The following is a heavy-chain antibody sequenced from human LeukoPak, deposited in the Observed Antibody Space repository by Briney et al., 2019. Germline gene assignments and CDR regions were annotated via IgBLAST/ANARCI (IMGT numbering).Heavy chain of an antibody. V-gene: IGHV1-2*02. D-gene: IGHD2-8*01. Sequence: ASVKVSCKXSGYTFTGYYMHWVGQAPGQGLEWMGWINPNSGGTNYAQTFQGRVTMTRDTSISTAYMELSRLRSDDTAVYYCARGREVYAEWFDPWGQGTLVTVSS. CDR2: INPNSGGT. CDR1: GYTFTGYY. J-gene: IGHJ5*02. CDR3: ARGREVYAEWFDP.